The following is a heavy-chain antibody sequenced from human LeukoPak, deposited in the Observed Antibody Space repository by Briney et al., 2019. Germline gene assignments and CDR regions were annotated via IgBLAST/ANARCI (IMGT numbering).Heavy chain of an antibody. CDR2: ISRSSSTI. J-gene: IGHJ6*02. V-gene: IGHV3-48*02. CDR1: GFTFSSYS. CDR3: ARGAGNYYFYGMDV. Sequence: GGSLRLSCAASGFTFSSYSMNWVRQAPGKGLEWVSYISRSSSTIYYADSVKGRFTISRDNAKNSLYLQMNSLRDEDTAVYYCARGAGNYYFYGMDVWGQGTTVTVSS.